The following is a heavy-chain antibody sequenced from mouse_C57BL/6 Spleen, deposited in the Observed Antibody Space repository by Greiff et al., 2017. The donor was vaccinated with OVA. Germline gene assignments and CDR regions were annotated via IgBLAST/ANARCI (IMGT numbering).Heavy chain of an antibody. CDR1: GYTFTDYE. Sequence: QVQLQQSGAELVRPGASVTLSCKASGYTFTDYEMHWVKQTPVHGLEWIGAIEPETGGTAYNQKIKGKAILTADKSSSTAYMELRSLTSEDSAVYYCTRGNWDDAMDYWGQGTSVTVAS. CDR3: TRGNWDDAMDY. D-gene: IGHD4-1*01. V-gene: IGHV1-15*01. J-gene: IGHJ4*01. CDR2: IEPETGGT.